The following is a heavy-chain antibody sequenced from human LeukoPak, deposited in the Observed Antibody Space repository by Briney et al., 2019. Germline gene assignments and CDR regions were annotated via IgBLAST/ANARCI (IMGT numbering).Heavy chain of an antibody. J-gene: IGHJ6*02. CDR2: ISAYNGNT. D-gene: IGHD2-15*01. CDR3: ARYCSGGSCYSGDYYYGMDV. CDR1: GYTFTSYG. V-gene: IGHV1-18*01. Sequence: ASVKVSCKASGYTFTSYGISWVRQAPGQGLEWMGWISAYNGNTNYAQKLQGRVTMTTDTSTSTAYMELRSLRSDDTAVYYCARYCSGGSCYSGDYYYGMDVWGQGTAVTVSS.